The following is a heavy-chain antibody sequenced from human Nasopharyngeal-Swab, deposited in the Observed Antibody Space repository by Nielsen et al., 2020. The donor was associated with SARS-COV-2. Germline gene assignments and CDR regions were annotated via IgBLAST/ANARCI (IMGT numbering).Heavy chain of an antibody. D-gene: IGHD3-16*01. Sequence: SETLSLTCAISGDSVSNDRVGWNWIRQSPSRGLEWLGRTYYRSEWYNDYAVSVKSRITIKPDPSTNQFSLQLNSVTPEDTAVYCCARDEGAHNSWGQGTLVTVSS. CDR2: TYYRSEWYN. J-gene: IGHJ4*02. V-gene: IGHV6-1*01. CDR1: GDSVSNDRVG. CDR3: ARDEGAHNS.